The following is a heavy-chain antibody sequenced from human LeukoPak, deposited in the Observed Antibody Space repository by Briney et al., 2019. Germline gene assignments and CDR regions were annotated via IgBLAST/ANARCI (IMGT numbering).Heavy chain of an antibody. J-gene: IGHJ6*02. V-gene: IGHV1-24*01. Sequence: ASVKLSCKASGYTLTELSMHWVRQAPGKGLEWMGGFDPEDGETIYAQKFQGRVTMTEDTSTDTAYMELSRLRSEDTAVYCCATASPPIYYYYGMDVWGQGTTVTVSS. CDR1: GYTLTELS. CDR2: FDPEDGET. CDR3: ATASPPIYYYYGMDV.